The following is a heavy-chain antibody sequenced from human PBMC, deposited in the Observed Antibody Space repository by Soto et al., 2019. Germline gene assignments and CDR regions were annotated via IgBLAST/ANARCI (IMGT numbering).Heavy chain of an antibody. CDR3: ARENSYCTNGVCSNPPTRPIDY. Sequence: PSETLSLTCAVYGGSFSGYYWSWIRQPPGKGLEWIGEINHSGSTNYNPSLKSRVTISVDTSKNQFSLKLSSVTAADTAVYYCARENSYCTNGVCSNPPTRPIDYWGQGTLVTVSS. CDR1: GGSFSGYY. D-gene: IGHD2-8*01. J-gene: IGHJ4*02. V-gene: IGHV4-34*01. CDR2: INHSGST.